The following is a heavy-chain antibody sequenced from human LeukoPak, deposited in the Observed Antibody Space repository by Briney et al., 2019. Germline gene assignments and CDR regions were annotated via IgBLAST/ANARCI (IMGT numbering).Heavy chain of an antibody. Sequence: SETLSLTCTVSGGSISSYYWSWIRQPPGKGLEWIGYIYYSGSTNYNPSLKSRVTMSVDTSKNQFSLKLSSVTAADTAVYYCARGADFWSGYSHGHYFDYWGQGTLVTVSS. CDR3: ARGADFWSGYSHGHYFDY. CDR1: GGSISSYY. V-gene: IGHV4-59*12. J-gene: IGHJ4*02. D-gene: IGHD3-3*01. CDR2: IYYSGST.